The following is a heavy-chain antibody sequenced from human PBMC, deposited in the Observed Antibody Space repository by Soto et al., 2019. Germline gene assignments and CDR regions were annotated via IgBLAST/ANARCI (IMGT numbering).Heavy chain of an antibody. CDR1: GFVVTDYY. D-gene: IGHD3-3*01. V-gene: IGHV3-53*01. J-gene: IGHJ3*01. Sequence: GGSLRLSCAASGFVVTDYYMSWVRQAPGKGLEWVAVFLIGGDTHYGESVKGRFTISRDNSKNTLYLQMNSLRAEDTAVYYCAREPLWSGPLPLDAFDLWGQRTMVTVSS. CDR2: FLIGGDT. CDR3: AREPLWSGPLPLDAFDL.